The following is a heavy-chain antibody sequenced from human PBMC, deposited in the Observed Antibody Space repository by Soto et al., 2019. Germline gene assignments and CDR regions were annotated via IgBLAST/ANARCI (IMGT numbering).Heavy chain of an antibody. CDR2: IVHNDGEA. CDR1: GGTFSSYT. V-gene: IGHV1-69*10. CDR3: ATIPPGQYYFDY. D-gene: IGHD4-4*01. J-gene: IGHJ4*02. Sequence: SVKVSCKASGGTFSSYTISWVRQAPGQGIEWMGGIVHNDGEAIYAQKFQGRVTMTEVTSTDTAYMELSSLRSEDTAVYYCATIPPGQYYFDYWGQGTLVTVSS.